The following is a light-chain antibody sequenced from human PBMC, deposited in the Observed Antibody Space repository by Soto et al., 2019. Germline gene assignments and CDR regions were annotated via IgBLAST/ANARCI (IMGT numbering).Light chain of an antibody. CDR3: SSYTTTSTVV. CDR1: SSDVGDNY. J-gene: IGLJ2*01. Sequence: QSALTQPPSASGSPGQSVTISCTGTSSDVGDNYVSWYQQHPGKVPKLIIYEVSNRPSGVSNRFSGSKSGNTASLTVSGLQAEDEADYYCSSYTTTSTVVFGGGTKVTVL. V-gene: IGLV2-14*01. CDR2: EVS.